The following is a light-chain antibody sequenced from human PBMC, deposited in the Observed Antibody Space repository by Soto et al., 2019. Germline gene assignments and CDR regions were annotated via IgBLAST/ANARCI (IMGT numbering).Light chain of an antibody. V-gene: IGLV2-14*01. CDR1: SSDIGAYDY. CDR2: EVN. J-gene: IGLJ1*01. Sequence: SSLTQPASLSGSPGQSITLSCTGTSSDIGAYDYVSWFQQHPGKAPKLMLSEVNNRPSGVSNSFSGSKSGTTAYLTIFGLQVEDEAQDFWPSFTTASPLVVGPGT. CDR3: PSFTTASPLV.